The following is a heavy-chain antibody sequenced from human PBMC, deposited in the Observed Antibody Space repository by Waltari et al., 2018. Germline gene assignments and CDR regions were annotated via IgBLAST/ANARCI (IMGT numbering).Heavy chain of an antibody. CDR2: ISFDGKNK. CDR1: GFSFSSSA. D-gene: IGHD2-2*01. J-gene: IGHJ6*02. CDR3: ATDGTDCSTTSCYFGGIDV. V-gene: IGHV3-30*09. Sequence: QVHLVESGGGVVQPGRSLRLSWAASGFSFSSSAMYWVRQAPGKGLEWAAVISFDGKNKYYADSVKGRFAISRDDSKNTLYLQMNSLRTEDTAVYYCATDGTDCSTTSCYFGGIDVWGQGTTVTVSS.